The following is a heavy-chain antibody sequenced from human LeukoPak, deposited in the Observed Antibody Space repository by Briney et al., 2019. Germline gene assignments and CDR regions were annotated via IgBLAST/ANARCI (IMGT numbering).Heavy chain of an antibody. Sequence: AAVKVSCKASAYTFASYGYSMVRQPPGQGLGWMGWISAYNDNTNYVQQFQGRVTMITDISTSTAYMELRRLRSDDTAVYYCARERSYYYDSSGYPGGDYWGQGTLVSVSS. J-gene: IGHJ4*02. CDR1: AYTFASYG. CDR2: ISAYNDNT. D-gene: IGHD3-22*01. CDR3: ARERSYYYDSSGYPGGDY. V-gene: IGHV1-18*01.